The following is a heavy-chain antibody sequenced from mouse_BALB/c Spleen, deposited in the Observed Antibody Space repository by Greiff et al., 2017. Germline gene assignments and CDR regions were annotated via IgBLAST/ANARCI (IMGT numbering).Heavy chain of an antibody. J-gene: IGHJ3*01. Sequence: HLVESGAELVKPGASVKLSCTASGFNIKDTYMHWVKQRPEQGLEWIGRIDPANGNTKYDPKFQGKATITADTSSNTAYLQLSSLTSEDTAVYYCARAYYGSEGFAYWGQGTLVTVSA. CDR2: IDPANGNT. CDR1: GFNIKDTY. V-gene: IGHV14-3*02. CDR3: ARAYYGSEGFAY. D-gene: IGHD1-1*01.